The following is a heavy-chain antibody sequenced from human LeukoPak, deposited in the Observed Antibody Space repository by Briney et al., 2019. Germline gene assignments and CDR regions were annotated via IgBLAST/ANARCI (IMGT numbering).Heavy chain of an antibody. CDR2: INSDGSST. D-gene: IGHD2-21*02. CDR1: GFTFSSYW. J-gene: IGHJ6*02. Sequence: GGSLRLSCAASGFTFSSYWMHWVRQAPGKGLVWVSRINSDGSSTSYAGSVKGRFTISRDNAKNTLYLQMNSLRAEDTAVYYCASSVVVTARTGMDVWGQGTTVTVSS. V-gene: IGHV3-74*01. CDR3: ASSVVVTARTGMDV.